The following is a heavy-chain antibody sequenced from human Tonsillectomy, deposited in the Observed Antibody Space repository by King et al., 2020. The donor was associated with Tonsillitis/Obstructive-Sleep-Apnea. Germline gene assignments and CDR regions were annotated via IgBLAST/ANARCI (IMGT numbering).Heavy chain of an antibody. Sequence: VQLQESGPGLVKPLQTLSLTCTVSGGSISSGGYYWSWIRQHPGKGLEWIGYIYYSGTTYYNPSLKSRVSISVDTSKNQFSLKLSSMTAADTAVYYCASEKREMATSLYSWFDPWGQGTLVTVSS. CDR3: ASEKREMATSLYSWFDP. J-gene: IGHJ5*02. CDR2: IYYSGTT. D-gene: IGHD5-24*01. V-gene: IGHV4-31*03. CDR1: GGSISSGGYY.